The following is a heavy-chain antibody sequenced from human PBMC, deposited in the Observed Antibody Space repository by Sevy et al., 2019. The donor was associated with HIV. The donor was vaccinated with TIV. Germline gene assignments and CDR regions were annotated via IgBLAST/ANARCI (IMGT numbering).Heavy chain of an antibody. CDR3: ARGGTGNYYDLDY. CDR1: GYTFTIYD. D-gene: IGHD1-26*01. CDR2: MNFNSGNT. V-gene: IGHV1-8*01. J-gene: IGHJ4*02. Sequence: ASVEVSCKASGYTFTIYDINWVRQTSGQGLEWMGWMNFNSGNTGYAKKFEGRVSMTRDTSISTAYMELSSLTSEDTAMYYCARGGTGNYYDLDYWGQGTLVTVSS.